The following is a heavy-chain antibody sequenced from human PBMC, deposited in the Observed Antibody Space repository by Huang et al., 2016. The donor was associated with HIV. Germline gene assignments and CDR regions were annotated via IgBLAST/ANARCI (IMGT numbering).Heavy chain of an antibody. CDR3: ASTASYSGSYRGAFDI. Sequence: EVQLVQSGAEVKKPGESLKISCTGSGYSFSTYWIGWVRQMPGKGLEWMGMICPGDSDTSYSPSFQGQVTISADKSISTAYLQWSSLKASDTAMYYCASTASYSGSYRGAFDIWGQGTMVTVSS. J-gene: IGHJ3*02. V-gene: IGHV5-51*03. D-gene: IGHD1-26*01. CDR2: ICPGDSDT. CDR1: GYSFSTYW.